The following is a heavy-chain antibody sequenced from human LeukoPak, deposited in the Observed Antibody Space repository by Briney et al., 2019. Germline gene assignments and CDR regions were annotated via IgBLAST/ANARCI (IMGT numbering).Heavy chain of an antibody. CDR3: TRAGQIGYSSGWYVDY. D-gene: IGHD6-19*01. CDR1: GFTVSSNY. V-gene: IGHV3-53*01. Sequence: PGGSLRLSCAASGFTVSSNYMSWVRQAPGKGLEWVSVIYSGSSTYYADSVKGRFTISRDNSKNTLYLQMNSLRAEDTAVYYCTRAGQIGYSSGWYVDYWGQGTLVTVSS. J-gene: IGHJ4*02. CDR2: IYSGSST.